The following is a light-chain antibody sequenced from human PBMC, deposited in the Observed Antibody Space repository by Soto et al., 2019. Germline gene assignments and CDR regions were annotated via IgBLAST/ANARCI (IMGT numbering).Light chain of an antibody. CDR2: DVN. CDR1: SSDIGGYDY. CDR3: CSYAGNFVA. V-gene: IGLV2-11*01. Sequence: QSSLTQPRSVSGSPGQSVTISCTGTSSDIGGYDYVSWYQQYPGRAPKLIIYDVNKRPSGVPDRFSGSKSGNTASLTISGLQAEDEADYYCCSYAGNFVAFGGGTKLTVL. J-gene: IGLJ3*02.